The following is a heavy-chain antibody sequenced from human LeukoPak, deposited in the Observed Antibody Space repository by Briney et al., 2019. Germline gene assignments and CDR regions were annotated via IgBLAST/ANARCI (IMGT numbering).Heavy chain of an antibody. Sequence: SETLSLTCAVYGGSFSGYYWSWIRQPPGKGLEWIGEINHSGSTNYNPSLKSRVTISVDTSKNQFSLKPSSVTAADTAVYYCARVGYSYGLLQWGQGTLVTVSS. V-gene: IGHV4-34*01. D-gene: IGHD5-18*01. J-gene: IGHJ4*02. CDR3: ARVGYSYGLLQ. CDR1: GGSFSGYY. CDR2: INHSGST.